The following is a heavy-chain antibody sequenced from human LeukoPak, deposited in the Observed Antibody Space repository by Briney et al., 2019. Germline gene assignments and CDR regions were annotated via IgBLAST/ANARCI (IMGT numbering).Heavy chain of an antibody. CDR2: IYPGDSDT. V-gene: IGHV5-51*01. CDR3: ARDHCSSTSCYEAPSGWFDP. CDR1: GYSFTSYW. Sequence: PGESLKISCKGSGYSFTSYWIGWVRQMPGKGLEWMGIIYPGDSDTRYSPSFQGQVTISADKSISTAYLQWSSLKASDTAMYYCARDHCSSTSCYEAPSGWFDPWGQGTLVTVSS. J-gene: IGHJ5*02. D-gene: IGHD2-2*01.